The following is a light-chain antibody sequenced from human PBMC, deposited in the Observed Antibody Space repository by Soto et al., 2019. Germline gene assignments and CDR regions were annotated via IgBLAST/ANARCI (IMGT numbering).Light chain of an antibody. CDR1: QSLRTN. J-gene: IGKJ1*01. Sequence: EMVLTQSPGTLSLSLGERATLSCRASQSLRTNSLAWYQQKPGQAPRLLLFGVSNRATGIPARFSGSGSGTDFSLTISSLQSEDFAVYYCQQYDYWPRTFGQGTKVDI. CDR2: GVS. V-gene: IGKV3-15*01. CDR3: QQYDYWPRT.